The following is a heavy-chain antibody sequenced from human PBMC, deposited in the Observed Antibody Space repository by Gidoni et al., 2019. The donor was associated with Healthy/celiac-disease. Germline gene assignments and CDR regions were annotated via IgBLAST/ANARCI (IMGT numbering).Heavy chain of an antibody. V-gene: IGHV4-59*01. D-gene: IGHD2-15*01. CDR3: AREDCSGGSCGGYDAFDI. CDR2: IYYSGST. J-gene: IGHJ3*02. Sequence: QVQLQESGPGLVKPSETLSLTCTVSVGSISIYYWSWIRQPPGKVLEWIGYIYYSGSTNYNPSLKSRVTISVDTSKNQFSLKLSSVTAADTAVYYCAREDCSGGSCGGYDAFDIWGQGTMVTVSS. CDR1: VGSISIYY.